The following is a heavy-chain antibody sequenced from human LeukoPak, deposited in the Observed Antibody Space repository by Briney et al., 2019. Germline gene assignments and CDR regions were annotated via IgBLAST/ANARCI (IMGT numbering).Heavy chain of an antibody. CDR3: ARDRLVVVVAAWWFDP. Sequence: ASVKVSCKASGGTFSSHAISWVRQAPGQGLEWMGRIIPILGIANYAQKFQGRVTITADKSTSTAYMELSSLRSEDTAVYYCARDRLVVVVAAWWFDPWGQGTLVTVSS. D-gene: IGHD2-15*01. CDR2: IIPILGIA. CDR1: GGTFSSHA. V-gene: IGHV1-69*04. J-gene: IGHJ5*02.